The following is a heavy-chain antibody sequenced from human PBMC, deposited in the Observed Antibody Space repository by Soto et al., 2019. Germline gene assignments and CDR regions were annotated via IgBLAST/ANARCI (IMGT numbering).Heavy chain of an antibody. J-gene: IGHJ4*02. CDR2: IYTRGTT. CDR3: ARGGTYFFDS. V-gene: IGHV4-4*07. Sequence: QVQLQESGPGLVKPSETLSLACTVSGAPITNFYWSWIRQSAGKGLEWIGRIYTRGTTDYNPSLTNRVTVSIDMSKNQVSLELTSVTAADTALYFCARGGTYFFDSWGQGTLVTVSS. CDR1: GAPITNFY.